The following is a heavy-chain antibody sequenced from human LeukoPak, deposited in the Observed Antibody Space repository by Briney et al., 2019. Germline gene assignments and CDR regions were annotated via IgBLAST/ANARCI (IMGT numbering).Heavy chain of an antibody. J-gene: IGHJ6*03. V-gene: IGHV1-69*04. Sequence: GASVKVSCKASGGTFSSYAISWVRQAPGQGLEWMGRIIPILGIANYAQKFQGRVTITADESTSTAYMELSSLRSEDTAVYYCARVPLSIYYYYYMDVWGKGTTVTVSS. CDR1: GGTFSSYA. D-gene: IGHD6-6*01. CDR2: IIPILGIA. CDR3: ARVPLSIYYYYYMDV.